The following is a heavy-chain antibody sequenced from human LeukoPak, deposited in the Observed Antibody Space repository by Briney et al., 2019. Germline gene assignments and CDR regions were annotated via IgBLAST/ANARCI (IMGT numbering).Heavy chain of an antibody. V-gene: IGHV3-21*01. CDR2: IGSSSSYI. Sequence: GGSLRLSCAASGFTFSGYSMNWVRQAPGKGLEWVSSIGSSSSYIYYADSVKGRFTISRDNAENSLYLQMSSLRAEDTAVYYCARDNTATWGLYYFDYWGQGTLVTVSS. D-gene: IGHD4-11*01. CDR3: ARDNTATWGLYYFDY. J-gene: IGHJ4*02. CDR1: GFTFSGYS.